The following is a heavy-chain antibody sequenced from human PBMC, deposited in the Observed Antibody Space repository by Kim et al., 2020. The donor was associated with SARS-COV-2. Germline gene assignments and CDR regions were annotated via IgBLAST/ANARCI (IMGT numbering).Heavy chain of an antibody. Sequence: ASVKVSCKASGYTFTGYYMHWVRQAPGQGLEWMGWINPNSGGTNYAQKFQGWVTMTRDTSISTAYMELSRLRSDDTAVYYCARSATYYYDSSGYYRDYYYYGMDVWGQGTTVTVSS. J-gene: IGHJ6*02. CDR2: INPNSGGT. CDR1: GYTFTGYY. V-gene: IGHV1-2*04. D-gene: IGHD3-22*01. CDR3: ARSATYYYDSSGYYRDYYYYGMDV.